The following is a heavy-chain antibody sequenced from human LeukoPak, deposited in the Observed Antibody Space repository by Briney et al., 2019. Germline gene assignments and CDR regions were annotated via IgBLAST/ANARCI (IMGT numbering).Heavy chain of an antibody. J-gene: IGHJ4*02. CDR1: GASLSSGGYY. Sequence: PSATLSLTCTVSGASLSSGGYYWGWIRKHPGMGLEWIGSIYYSGSTYYTPSLKSRVNISVDTSKSQFALNLTSVTAADTAVYYCARVSSARNGFDYWGQGTLVTVSS. CDR3: ARVSSARNGFDY. CDR2: IYYSGST. V-gene: IGHV4-31*03. D-gene: IGHD1-14*01.